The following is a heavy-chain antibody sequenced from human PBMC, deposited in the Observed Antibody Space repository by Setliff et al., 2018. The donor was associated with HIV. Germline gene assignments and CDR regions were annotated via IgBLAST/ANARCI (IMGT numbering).Heavy chain of an antibody. CDR1: GYSFTSYW. J-gene: IGHJ4*02. CDR3: ARRDYVWGSYQAAHFDY. V-gene: IGHV5-51*01. CDR2: IYPGDSDT. Sequence: GESLKISCKGSGYSFTSYWIGWVRQMPGKGLEWMGIIYPGDSDTRYSPSFQGQVTISADKSISTAYLQWSSLKASDTAMYCCARRDYVWGSYQAAHFDYWGQGTLVTV. D-gene: IGHD3-16*02.